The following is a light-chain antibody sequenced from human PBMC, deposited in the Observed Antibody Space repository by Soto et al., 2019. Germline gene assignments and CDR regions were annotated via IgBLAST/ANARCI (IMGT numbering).Light chain of an antibody. Sequence: QSVLTQPPSASGTPGQRVTISCSGSSSNIGTNTVNWYQQFPRSAPKLLMYSSNPRPSGVPDRFSGSKSGTSASLAISGLQSEDEADYYCAAWDGSLNVVLFGGGTKLTVL. V-gene: IGLV1-44*01. J-gene: IGLJ3*02. CDR1: SSNIGTNT. CDR2: SSN. CDR3: AAWDGSLNVVL.